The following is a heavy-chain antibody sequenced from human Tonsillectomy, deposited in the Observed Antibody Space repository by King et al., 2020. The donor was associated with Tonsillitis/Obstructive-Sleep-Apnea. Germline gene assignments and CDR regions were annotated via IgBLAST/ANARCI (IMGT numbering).Heavy chain of an antibody. CDR1: GGSITSNY. J-gene: IGHJ6*03. CDR3: ARVREGEGSSPRGYYYCYYMDV. V-gene: IGHV4-59*01. CDR2: ISDSGST. D-gene: IGHD6-6*01. Sequence: VQLQESGPGLVKPSETLSLTCTVSGGSITSNYWSWIRQPPGKGLEWIGYISDSGSTNYNPSLKSRVTISADTSKNQFSLKVSSVTAADTALYYCARVREGEGSSPRGYYYCYYMDVWGKGTTVTVSS.